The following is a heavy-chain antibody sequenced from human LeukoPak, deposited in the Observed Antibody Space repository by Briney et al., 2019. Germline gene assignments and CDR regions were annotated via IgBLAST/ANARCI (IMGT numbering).Heavy chain of an antibody. CDR2: ISSSSSTI. D-gene: IGHD1-1*01. CDR3: ARVRYNWNDGYYYYYMDV. V-gene: IGHV3-48*04. CDR1: GFTFSSYS. Sequence: GGSLRLSCAASGFTFSSYSMNWVRQAPGKVLEWVSYISSSSSTIYYADSVKGRFTISRDNPKNSLYLQMNSRRAEDTAVYHCARVRYNWNDGYYYYYMDVWGKGTTVTVSS. J-gene: IGHJ6*03.